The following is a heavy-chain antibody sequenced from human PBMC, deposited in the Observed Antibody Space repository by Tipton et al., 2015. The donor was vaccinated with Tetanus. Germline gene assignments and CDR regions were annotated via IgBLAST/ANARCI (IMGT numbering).Heavy chain of an antibody. Sequence: QVQLVQSGSELKKPGASVKVSCKASGYTYSSYVMNWVRQAPGQGLEWMGWINSNGGNPTYAQGFTGRFVFSLDTSVSTAYLQISSLKAEDTAVYYCGSTLTLTGYYGMDVWGQGTPVTVSS. CDR2: INSNGGNP. D-gene: IGHD3-22*01. J-gene: IGHJ6*02. V-gene: IGHV7-4-1*02. CDR1: GYTYSSYV. CDR3: GSTLTLTGYYGMDV.